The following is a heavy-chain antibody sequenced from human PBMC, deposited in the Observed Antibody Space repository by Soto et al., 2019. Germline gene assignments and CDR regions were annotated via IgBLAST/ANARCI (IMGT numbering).Heavy chain of an antibody. J-gene: IGHJ4*02. CDR1: GDSVSSNHAT. Sequence: SQTLSLTCAISGDSVSSNHATWDWIRQSPSRGLEWLGRTYYRSKWYYDYALSVKSRITINPDTSNNQLSLQLNSVTPDDTAVYSGERDQTTGDWSAAGAQGPLATAPS. CDR3: ERDQTTGDWSAA. D-gene: IGHD2-21*02. V-gene: IGHV6-1*01. CDR2: TYYRSKWYY.